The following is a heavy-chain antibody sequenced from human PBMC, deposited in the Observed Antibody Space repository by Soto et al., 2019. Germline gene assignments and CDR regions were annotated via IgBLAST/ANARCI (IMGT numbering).Heavy chain of an antibody. CDR1: GFTFSSYA. J-gene: IGHJ6*02. CDR3: ARAARPYYYYYGMDV. D-gene: IGHD6-6*01. Sequence: ESGGGVVQPGRSLRLSCAASGFTFSSYAMHWVRQAPGKGLEWVAVISYDGSNKYYADSVKGRFTISRDNSKNTLYLQMNSLRAEDQGVLYCARAARPYYYYYGMDVWGQGTTVTVSS. CDR2: ISYDGSNK. V-gene: IGHV3-30-3*01.